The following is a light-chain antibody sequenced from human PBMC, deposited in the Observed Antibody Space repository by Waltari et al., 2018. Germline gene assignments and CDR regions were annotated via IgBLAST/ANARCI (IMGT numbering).Light chain of an antibody. CDR2: DAS. CDR3: QQYHDWPRT. V-gene: IGKV3-15*01. Sequence: EILLTQSPATLSVSPGDRATLFCGASQSLRRDLAWYQQKPGQAPRLLVYDASTREVGVPDRFSGSGSRTEFTLTISSLQSEDSAVYYCQQYHDWPRTFGQGTKVEIK. CDR1: QSLRRD. J-gene: IGKJ1*01.